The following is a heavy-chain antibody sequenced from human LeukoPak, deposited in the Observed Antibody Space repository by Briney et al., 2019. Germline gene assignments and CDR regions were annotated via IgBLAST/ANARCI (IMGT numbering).Heavy chain of an antibody. J-gene: IGHJ6*02. CDR2: ISSGSDYI. CDR1: GFSSYS. CDR3: ARDRGYSYGHTYYYGMDV. D-gene: IGHD5-18*01. Sequence: GGSLRLSRAASGFSSYSLNWVRQAPGKGLEWVSSISSGSDYIYYADSVKGRFTISRDNAKNSLYLQMSSLRAEDTAVYYCARDRGYSYGHTYYYGMDVWGQGTTVTVSS. V-gene: IGHV3-21*01.